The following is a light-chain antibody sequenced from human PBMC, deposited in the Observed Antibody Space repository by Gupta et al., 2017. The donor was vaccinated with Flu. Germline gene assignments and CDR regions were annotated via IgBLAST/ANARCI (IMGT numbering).Light chain of an antibody. Sequence: EIVLTQSPATLSLSPGERATLSCRASQSISNYLAWYQQKPGQAPRLVIHDASNRASGIAARFSGSGSATDVTLTISSLAPEDFAVYYCQQRSNLLTFGGGTKVEVK. CDR1: QSISNY. V-gene: IGKV3-11*01. CDR3: QQRSNLLT. J-gene: IGKJ4*01. CDR2: DAS.